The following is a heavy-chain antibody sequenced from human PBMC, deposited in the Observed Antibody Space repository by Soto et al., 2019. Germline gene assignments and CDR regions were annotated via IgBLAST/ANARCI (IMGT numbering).Heavy chain of an antibody. Sequence: ASVKVSCKTSGYTFTNYGVSWVRQAPGQGLEWVGWINAYNGHTNYAQNFQGRVTITTDTSTTTAYMDLRSLKSDDTAVYYCARDGGVVLRYYDILTGSNGMDVWGQGTTVTVSS. CDR1: GYTFTNYG. V-gene: IGHV1-18*01. CDR3: ARDGGVVLRYYDILTGSNGMDV. D-gene: IGHD3-9*01. CDR2: INAYNGHT. J-gene: IGHJ6*02.